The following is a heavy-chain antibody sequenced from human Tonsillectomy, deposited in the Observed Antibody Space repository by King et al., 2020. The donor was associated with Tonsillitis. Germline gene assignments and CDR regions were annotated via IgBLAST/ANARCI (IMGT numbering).Heavy chain of an antibody. V-gene: IGHV1-2*02. CDR1: GYTFTGYS. CDR3: AGGRTTTIFDP. CDR2: INPNSGGT. Sequence: VQLVESGAEVKKPGASVKVSCKASGYTFTGYSMHWVRQAPGKGLEWVGWINPNSGGTNYAKKMKGRVTMTRDTSISTAYMELSRLRSDDTAVYYCAGGRTTTIFDPWGQGTLVTVSS. D-gene: IGHD1/OR15-1a*01. J-gene: IGHJ5*02.